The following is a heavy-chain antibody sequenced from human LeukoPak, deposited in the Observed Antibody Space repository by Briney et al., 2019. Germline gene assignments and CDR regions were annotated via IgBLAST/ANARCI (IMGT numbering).Heavy chain of an antibody. Sequence: GGSLRLSCAASGFTVSSNYMSWVRQAPGKGLEWVSVIYSGGSTYYADSVKGRFTISRDNSKNTLYLQMNSLRAEDTAVYYCARDLDYYGMDVWGQGTTVTVSS. J-gene: IGHJ6*02. CDR1: GFTVSSNY. V-gene: IGHV3-66*02. CDR3: ARDLDYYGMDV. CDR2: IYSGGST.